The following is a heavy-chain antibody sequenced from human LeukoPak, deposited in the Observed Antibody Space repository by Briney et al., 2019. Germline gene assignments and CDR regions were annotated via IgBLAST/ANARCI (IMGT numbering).Heavy chain of an antibody. Sequence: SETLSLTCTVSGGSISSSSYYWGWIRQPPGKGLEWIGSIYYSGSTYYNPSLKSRVTISVDTSKNQFSLKLSSVTAADTAVYYCARTTVTIADHDAFDIWGQGTMVTVSS. V-gene: IGHV4-39*01. CDR1: GGSISSSSYY. J-gene: IGHJ3*02. CDR3: ARTTVTIADHDAFDI. CDR2: IYYSGST. D-gene: IGHD4-17*01.